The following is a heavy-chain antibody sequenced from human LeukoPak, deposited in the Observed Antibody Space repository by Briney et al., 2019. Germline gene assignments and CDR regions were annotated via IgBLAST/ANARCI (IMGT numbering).Heavy chain of an antibody. J-gene: IGHJ3*02. CDR1: GGSFSGYY. V-gene: IGHV4-34*01. CDR2: INHSGST. CDR3: ARVVVVPAARGRPDAFDI. Sequence: SETLSLTCAVYGGSFSGYYWGWIRQPPGKGLEWIGEINHSGSTNYNPSLKSRVTISVDTSKNQFSLKLSSVTAADTAVYYCARVVVVPAARGRPDAFDIWGQGTMVTVSS. D-gene: IGHD2-2*01.